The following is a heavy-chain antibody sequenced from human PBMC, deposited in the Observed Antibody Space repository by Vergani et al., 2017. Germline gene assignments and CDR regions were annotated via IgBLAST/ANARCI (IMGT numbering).Heavy chain of an antibody. CDR1: GGTFSSYA. D-gene: IGHD3-22*01. CDR3: ARDLSYDSSGYYYGVDY. CDR2: IIPIFGTA. Sequence: QVQLVQSGAEVKKPGSSVKVSCKASGGTFSSYAISWVRQAHGQGLEWMGRIIPIFGTATYAQKFQGSVTITADESTSTAYMELSSLRSEDTAVYYGARDLSYDSSGYYYGVDYWGQGTLVTVSS. J-gene: IGHJ4*02. V-gene: IGHV1-69*01.